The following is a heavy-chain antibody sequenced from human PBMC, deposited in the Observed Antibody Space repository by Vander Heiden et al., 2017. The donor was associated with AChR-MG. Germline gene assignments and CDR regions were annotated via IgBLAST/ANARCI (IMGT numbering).Heavy chain of an antibody. D-gene: IGHD6-19*01. CDR2: IYSGGST. J-gene: IGHJ6*02. CDR3: ARDRAVAGPSDYYYYYGMDV. V-gene: IGHV3-53*02. Sequence: EVQLVQTGGGLIQPGGSLRLSCAASGFTVSSHYMGWVRQAPGKGLEWVSVIYSGGSTYYADSVKGRFTISRDNSKNTLYLQMNSLRAEDTAVYYCARDRAVAGPSDYYYYYGMDVWGQGTTVTVSS. CDR1: GFTVSSHY.